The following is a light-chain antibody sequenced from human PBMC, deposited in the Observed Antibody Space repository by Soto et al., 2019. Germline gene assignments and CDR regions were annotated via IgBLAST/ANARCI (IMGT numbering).Light chain of an antibody. CDR3: QQYNSYSIT. J-gene: IGKJ5*01. CDR2: KAS. Sequence: DIQMTQSPSTLSASVVDRFTVSFRASQSISSWLAWYQQKPGKAPKLLIYKASSLESGVPSRFSGSGSGTEFTLTISSLQPDDFATYYCQQYNSYSITFGQGTRLEIK. V-gene: IGKV1-5*03. CDR1: QSISSW.